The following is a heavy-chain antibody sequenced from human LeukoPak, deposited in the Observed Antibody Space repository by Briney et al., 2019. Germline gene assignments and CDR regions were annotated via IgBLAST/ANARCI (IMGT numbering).Heavy chain of an antibody. Sequence: PGGSLRLSCAASGFSFISYWMSWVRQAPGKGLEWVSSITNSAGSTFYADSVKGRFTIIRDNSKDTLYLQMDSLRPEDTAVYYCAKDRTRAFFGVVITYFDDWGQGTLVTVSS. CDR3: AKDRTRAFFGVVITYFDD. V-gene: IGHV3-23*01. CDR1: GFSFISYW. J-gene: IGHJ4*02. D-gene: IGHD3-3*01. CDR2: ITNSAGST.